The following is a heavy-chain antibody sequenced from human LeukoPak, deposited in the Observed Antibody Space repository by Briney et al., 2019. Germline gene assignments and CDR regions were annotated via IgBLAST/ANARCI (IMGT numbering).Heavy chain of an antibody. CDR1: GFTLSSNW. J-gene: IGHJ4*02. D-gene: IGHD2-8*01. V-gene: IGHV3-7*01. CDR2: IKQDGSEK. CDR3: ARGNGFIIDY. Sequence: PGGSLRLSCAASGFTLSSNWMNWVRQAPGKGPEWVAIIKQDGSEKYYVDSVKGRFTISRDNAKNSLYLQMNSLRAEDTAVYYCARGNGFIIDYWGQGTLVTVSS.